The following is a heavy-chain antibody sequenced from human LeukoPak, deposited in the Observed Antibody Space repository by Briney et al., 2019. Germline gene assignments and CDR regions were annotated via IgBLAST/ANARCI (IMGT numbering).Heavy chain of an antibody. CDR2: IRFVGTSK. J-gene: IGHJ4*02. Sequence: PGGSLRLSCAASGFTFNSYGMHWVRQAPGKGLEWVAFIRFVGTSKYYADSVKGRFTISRDDSENTLYLQMNSLRAEDTAMYYCARNAYYDSGTYHSGFDYWGLGTLVTVSS. CDR3: ARNAYYDSGTYHSGFDY. V-gene: IGHV3-30*02. CDR1: GFTFNSYG. D-gene: IGHD3-10*01.